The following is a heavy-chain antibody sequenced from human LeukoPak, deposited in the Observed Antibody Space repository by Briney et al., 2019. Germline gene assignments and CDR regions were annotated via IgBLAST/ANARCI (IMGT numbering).Heavy chain of an antibody. CDR1: GFTFSSYG. V-gene: IGHV3-30*18. CDR3: AKDLGSSPVSY. J-gene: IGHJ4*02. CDR2: ISYDGSNK. Sequence: GRSLRPSCAASGFTFSSYGMPWVRQAPGKGLEWVAVISYDGSNKYYADSVKGRFIISRDNSKNTLYLQMNSLRAEDTAVYYCAKDLGSSPVSYWGQGTLVTVSS. D-gene: IGHD6-13*01.